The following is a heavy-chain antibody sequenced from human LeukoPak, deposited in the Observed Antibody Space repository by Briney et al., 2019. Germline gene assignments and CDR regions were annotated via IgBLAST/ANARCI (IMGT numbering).Heavy chain of an antibody. D-gene: IGHD3-22*01. CDR2: ISSSSSYI. J-gene: IGHJ4*02. Sequence: GGSLRLSCAASGFTFSSYSMNWVRQAPGKGLEWVSSISSSSSYIYYADSVKGRFTLSRDNAKNSLYLQMNSLRAEDTAVYYCARGPARVVVRLDYWGQGTLVTVSS. CDR3: ARGPARVVVRLDY. V-gene: IGHV3-21*01. CDR1: GFTFSSYS.